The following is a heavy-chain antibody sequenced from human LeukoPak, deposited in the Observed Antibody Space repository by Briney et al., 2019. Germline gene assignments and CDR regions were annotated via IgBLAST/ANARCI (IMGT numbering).Heavy chain of an antibody. CDR1: GFTFTNYL. V-gene: IGHV3-7*01. Sequence: GGSLRLSCAASGFTFTNYLMSWVRQAPGKGLELVANIKQDRSENYYVDSVKGRFTISRDNAKNSLYLQMNSLRDEDTAVYYCARDYGGSSPFDHWGQGTLVTVSS. CDR2: IKQDRSEN. J-gene: IGHJ4*02. CDR3: ARDYGGSSPFDH. D-gene: IGHD4-23*01.